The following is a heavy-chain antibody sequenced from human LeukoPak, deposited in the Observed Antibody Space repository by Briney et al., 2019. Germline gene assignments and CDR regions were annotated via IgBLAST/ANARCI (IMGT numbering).Heavy chain of an antibody. CDR1: GGSFSGYY. CDR2: INHSGST. J-gene: IGHJ5*02. CDR3: AREKPYCSSTSCTDWFDP. V-gene: IGHV4-34*01. D-gene: IGHD2-2*01. Sequence: PSETLSLTCAVYGGSFSGYYWSWIRQPPGKGLEWIGEINHSGSTNYNPSLKSRVTISVDTSKNQFSLKLSSVTAADTAVYYCAREKPYCSSTSCTDWFDPWGQGTLVTVSS.